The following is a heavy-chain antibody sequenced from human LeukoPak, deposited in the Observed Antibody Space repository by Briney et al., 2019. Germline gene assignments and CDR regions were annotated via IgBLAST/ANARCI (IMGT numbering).Heavy chain of an antibody. CDR1: GFTFNNYG. D-gene: IGHD4/OR15-4a*01. CDR2: IRYDGSNT. J-gene: IGHJ4*02. Sequence: GGSLRLSCAASGFTFNNYGMHWVRQAPGKGLEWLAFIRYDGSNTYYADSVKGRFTVSRDDSKNTLYLQMNSLRGDDTAVYYCAKDGASYYYIYYWGQGTLVTVSS. CDR3: AKDGASYYYIYY. V-gene: IGHV3-30*02.